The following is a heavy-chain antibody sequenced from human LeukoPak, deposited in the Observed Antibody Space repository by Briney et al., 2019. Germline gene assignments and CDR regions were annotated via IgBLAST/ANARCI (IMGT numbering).Heavy chain of an antibody. CDR2: IYYSGST. Sequence: SETLSLTCTVSGGSISSHYWSWIRQPPGKGLEWIGYIYYSGSTNYNPSLKSRVTISVDTSKNQFPLKLSSVTAADTAVYYCARGKATGEFDYWGQGTLVTVSS. D-gene: IGHD1-14*01. V-gene: IGHV4-59*11. CDR1: GGSISSHY. J-gene: IGHJ4*02. CDR3: ARGKATGEFDY.